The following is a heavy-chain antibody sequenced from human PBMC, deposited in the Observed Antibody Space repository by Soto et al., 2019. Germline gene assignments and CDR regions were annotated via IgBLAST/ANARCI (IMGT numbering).Heavy chain of an antibody. Sequence: QVQLVQSGAEVKKPGSSVKVSCKASGGTFSSYAISWVRQAPGQGLEWMGGIIPIFGTANYAQKFQGRVTITADESKSTAYMELSSLRSEDTAVYYCARAGYCSSTSCYTDYYYYGMDVWGQGTTVTVSS. CDR3: ARAGYCSSTSCYTDYYYYGMDV. CDR1: GGTFSSYA. D-gene: IGHD2-2*02. J-gene: IGHJ6*02. CDR2: IIPIFGTA. V-gene: IGHV1-69*01.